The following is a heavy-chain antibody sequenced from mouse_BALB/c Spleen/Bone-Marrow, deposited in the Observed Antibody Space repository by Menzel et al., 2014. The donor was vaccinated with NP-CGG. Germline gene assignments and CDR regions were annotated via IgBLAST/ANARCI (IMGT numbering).Heavy chain of an antibody. CDR2: IWGDGTT. CDR1: GFSLTGFG. J-gene: IGHJ4*01. CDR3: AREKYGNYYAMDY. D-gene: IGHD2-10*02. Sequence: VQLVESGPGLVAPSQSLSITCTVSGFSLTGFGINWIRQPPGKGLEWLGVIWGDGTTDYNSALKSRLSINKDNSKSQVFLKMNSLQAGDTARYYCAREKYGNYYAMDYWGQGTSVTVSS. V-gene: IGHV2-6-7*01.